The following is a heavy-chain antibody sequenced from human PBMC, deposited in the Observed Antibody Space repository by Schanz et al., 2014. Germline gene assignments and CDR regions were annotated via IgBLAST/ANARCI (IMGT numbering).Heavy chain of an antibody. CDR1: GFTFRGHA. D-gene: IGHD1-1*01. V-gene: IGHV3-30*02. CDR3: TKFETRTGTNY. Sequence: QVHLVESGGGVVQPGGSLRLSCAASGFTFRGHAMHWVRQAPGQGLEKVAFIRYDGSNNYYADSVKGRFTISRDNSKNTLYLQMNSLRAEDTAVYYCTKFETRTGTNYWGQGTLVTVSS. J-gene: IGHJ4*02. CDR2: IRYDGSNN.